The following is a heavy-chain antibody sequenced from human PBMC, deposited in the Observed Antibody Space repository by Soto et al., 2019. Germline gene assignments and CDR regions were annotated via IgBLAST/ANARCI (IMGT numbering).Heavy chain of an antibody. D-gene: IGHD3-10*01. CDR1: GGSIRSYY. J-gene: IGHJ4*02. CDR2: IYYSGST. CDR3: ARGEAAGPYLYYFDY. Sequence: PSETLSLTCTVSGGSIRSYYWSWIRQPPGKGLEWIGYIYYSGSTNYNPSLKSRVTISVDTSKNQFSLKLSSVTAADTAVYYCARGEAAGPYLYYFDYWGQGTLVTVSS. V-gene: IGHV4-59*08.